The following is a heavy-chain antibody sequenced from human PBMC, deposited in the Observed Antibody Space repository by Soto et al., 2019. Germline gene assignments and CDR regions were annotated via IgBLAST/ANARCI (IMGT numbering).Heavy chain of an antibody. Sequence: PGGSLRLSCAASGFTFSSYWMHWVRQAPGKGLVWVSRINSDGSSTSYADSVKGRFTISRDNAKNTLYLQMNSLRAEDTAVYYCARDPRYCSSTSCYSVFDYWGQGTLVTVSS. D-gene: IGHD2-2*01. J-gene: IGHJ4*02. CDR1: GFTFSSYW. V-gene: IGHV3-74*01. CDR3: ARDPRYCSSTSCYSVFDY. CDR2: INSDGSST.